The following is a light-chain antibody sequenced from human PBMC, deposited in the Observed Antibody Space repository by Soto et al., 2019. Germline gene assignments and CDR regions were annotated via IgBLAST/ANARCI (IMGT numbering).Light chain of an antibody. CDR1: QSVSSSY. CDR3: QQYGSSLL. V-gene: IGKV3-20*01. Sequence: EIVLTQSPDTLSLSPGERATLSCRASQSVSSSYLAWYQQKPGQAPRLLIYGASSRATGIPDRFSGSGSGTDFTLTISRLEPEDFAVYYCQQYGSSLLFGGGTKVEIK. CDR2: GAS. J-gene: IGKJ4*02.